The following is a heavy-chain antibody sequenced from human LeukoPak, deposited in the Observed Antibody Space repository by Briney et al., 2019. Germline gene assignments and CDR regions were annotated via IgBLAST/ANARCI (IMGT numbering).Heavy chain of an antibody. Sequence: GGSLRLSCAASGFSVNSNYMSWVRQAPGKGLEWVSVIYSGGSTYYADSVKGRFTISRDNSKNTLYLQMNSLRAEDTAVYYCARVDLGIAAAGTFRYFQHWGQGTLVTVSS. D-gene: IGHD6-13*01. J-gene: IGHJ1*01. CDR3: ARVDLGIAAAGTFRYFQH. CDR2: IYSGGST. CDR1: GFSVNSNY. V-gene: IGHV3-66*01.